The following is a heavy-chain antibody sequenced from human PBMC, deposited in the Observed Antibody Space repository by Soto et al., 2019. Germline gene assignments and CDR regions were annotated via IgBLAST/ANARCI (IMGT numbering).Heavy chain of an antibody. Sequence: QIQMVQSGAEIKEPGASVKVSCKTSGYTFIDYGIDWVRQAPGQDLQWMGWIGFYHTHTKYTPQFQGRITINSDTSTRTVNMELRSLRSDDTATYYCVIHDKTISLDHWGPGTRITVSS. D-gene: IGHD3-22*01. J-gene: IGHJ4*02. CDR1: GYTFIDYG. V-gene: IGHV1-18*04. CDR2: IGFYHTHT. CDR3: VIHDKTISLDH.